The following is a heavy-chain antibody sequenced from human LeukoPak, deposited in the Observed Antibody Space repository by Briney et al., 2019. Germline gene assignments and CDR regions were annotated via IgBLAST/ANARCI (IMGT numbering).Heavy chain of an antibody. CDR1: GFTFSSYA. CDR3: AKDRGSGWGIDY. D-gene: IGHD6-19*01. Sequence: GGSLRLSCAASGFTFSSYAMSWVRQAPGKGLEWVSTISGSGGSTNYADSAKGRFTISRDNSENTLHLQMNSLRAEDTAVYHCAKDRGSGWGIDYWGQGTLVTVSS. J-gene: IGHJ4*02. V-gene: IGHV3-23*01. CDR2: ISGSGGST.